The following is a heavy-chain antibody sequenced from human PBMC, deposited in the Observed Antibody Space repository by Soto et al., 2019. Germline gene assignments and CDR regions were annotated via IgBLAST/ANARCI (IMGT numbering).Heavy chain of an antibody. D-gene: IGHD7-27*01. CDR3: ARESEDLTSNFDY. J-gene: IGHJ4*02. Sequence: GSLILSGAASGFTFTRYSMNWVRQAPGKGLEWVSSTSSTTNYIYYGDSMKGRFTISRDNAKNSLYLEMNSLRAEDTAVYYCARESEDLTSNFDYWGQGTLVTVSS. CDR1: GFTFTRYS. V-gene: IGHV3-21*06. CDR2: TSSTTNYI.